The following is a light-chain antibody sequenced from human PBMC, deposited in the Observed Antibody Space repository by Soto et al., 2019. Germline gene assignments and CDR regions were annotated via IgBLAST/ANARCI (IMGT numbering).Light chain of an antibody. Sequence: DIQMTQSPSSVSASVGDRVTITCRASQGISSWLAWYQQKPGKAPKLAIYAASSLQTGDPSRFSDSGSETDFDLAISSQQPEDFATYYCQQANSFPFTFGPGTKVDIK. V-gene: IGKV1D-12*01. CDR2: AAS. CDR3: QQANSFPFT. J-gene: IGKJ3*01. CDR1: QGISSW.